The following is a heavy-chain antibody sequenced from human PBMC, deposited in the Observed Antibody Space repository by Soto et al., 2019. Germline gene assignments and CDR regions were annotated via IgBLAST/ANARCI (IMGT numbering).Heavy chain of an antibody. Sequence: QVQLVQSGAEVRKSGSSVKVSCKAAGGTFSDYALSWVRQAPGQGLEWMGGIIPMFATTNYAQKFQGRVTSTADDSATTAHRELSSLKSEDTAVYYCARGRGIGFSSTWNIYWYYNMDVW. CDR1: GGTFSDYA. CDR2: IIPMFATT. D-gene: IGHD6-13*01. V-gene: IGHV1-69*01. J-gene: IGHJ6*01. CDR3: ARGRGIGFSSTWNIYWYYNMDV.